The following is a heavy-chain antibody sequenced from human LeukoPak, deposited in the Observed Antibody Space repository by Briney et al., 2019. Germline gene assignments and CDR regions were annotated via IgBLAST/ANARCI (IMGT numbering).Heavy chain of an antibody. J-gene: IGHJ3*02. CDR1: GYSISSGYY. CDR3: ARPTYYDFWSGYKSDAFDI. CDR2: INHSGST. V-gene: IGHV4-38-2*01. D-gene: IGHD3-3*01. Sequence: PSETLSLTCAVSGYSISSGYYWGWIRQPPGKGLEWIGEINHSGSTNYNPSLKSRVTISVDTSKNQFSLKLSSVTAADTAVYYCARPTYYDFWSGYKSDAFDIWGQGTMVTVSS.